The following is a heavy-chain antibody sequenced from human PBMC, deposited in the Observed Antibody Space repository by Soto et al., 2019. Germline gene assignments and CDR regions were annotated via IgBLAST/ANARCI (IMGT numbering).Heavy chain of an antibody. CDR2: ISAYNGNT. Sequence: PQASVKVSCKASGYTFTSYGISWVRQAPGQGLEWMGWISAYNGNTNYAQKLQGRVTMTTDTSTSTAYMELRSLRSDDTAVYYCARDLPGYGNYVGVPNYYYGMDVWGQGTTVTVSS. V-gene: IGHV1-18*01. CDR3: ARDLPGYGNYVGVPNYYYGMDV. D-gene: IGHD4-17*01. J-gene: IGHJ6*02. CDR1: GYTFTSYG.